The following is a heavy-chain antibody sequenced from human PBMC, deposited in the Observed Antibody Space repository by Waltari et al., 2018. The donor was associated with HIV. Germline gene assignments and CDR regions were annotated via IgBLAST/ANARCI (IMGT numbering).Heavy chain of an antibody. Sequence: EVQLVESGGGLVQPGGSLRLSCAASGFTFSSYSMNWVRQARGKGLGGLSYNSSRSTIYDADSVKGRFTIARDNAKNSLYLQMNSLRAEDTAVYYCARIAVAGRYYYGMDVWGQGTTVTVSS. CDR2: NSSRSTI. V-gene: IGHV3-48*04. J-gene: IGHJ6*02. CDR1: GFTFSSYS. D-gene: IGHD6-19*01. CDR3: ARIAVAGRYYYGMDV.